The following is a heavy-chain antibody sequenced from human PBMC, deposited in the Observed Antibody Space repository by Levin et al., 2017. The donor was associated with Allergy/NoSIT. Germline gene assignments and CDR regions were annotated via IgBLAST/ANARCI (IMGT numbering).Heavy chain of an antibody. D-gene: IGHD6-13*01. J-gene: IGHJ4*02. Sequence: PGGSLRLSCAASGFTFSTYGMHWVRQAPGKGLEWVAVIWYDGSNKYYADSVKGRFTISRDNSKNTLYLQMNSLRAEDTAVYSCARDVAYSSSWFDYWGQGTLVTVSS. V-gene: IGHV3-33*01. CDR2: IWYDGSNK. CDR1: GFTFSTYG. CDR3: ARDVAYSSSWFDY.